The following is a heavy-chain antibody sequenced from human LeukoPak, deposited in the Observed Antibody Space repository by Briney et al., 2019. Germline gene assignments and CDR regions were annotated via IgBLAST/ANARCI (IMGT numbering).Heavy chain of an antibody. V-gene: IGHV4-59*01. CDR2: IYYSGST. Sequence: PSETLSLTCTVSGGSISSYYWSWIRHPPGKGREWIGYIYYSGSTDYNPSLKSRVTISVDTSKNQFSLKLSSVTAADTAVYYCARGEYQLLYGLFDPWGQGTLVTVSS. CDR1: GGSISSYY. D-gene: IGHD2-2*02. CDR3: ARGEYQLLYGLFDP. J-gene: IGHJ5*02.